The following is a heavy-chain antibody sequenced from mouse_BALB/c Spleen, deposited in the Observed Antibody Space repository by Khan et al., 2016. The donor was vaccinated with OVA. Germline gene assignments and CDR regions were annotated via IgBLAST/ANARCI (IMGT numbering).Heavy chain of an antibody. Sequence: EVELVESGGGLVKPGGSPKLSCAASGFTFSTYTMSWIRRPPEKRLEWVATISSGGDNTYYPDSVKGRFTISRDNAKNNLYLQMSCLRSEDTALYYCARSNYGNFAYWGQGTLVTVSA. V-gene: IGHV5-9*03. D-gene: IGHD2-1*01. CDR2: ISSGGDNT. CDR3: ARSNYGNFAY. J-gene: IGHJ3*01. CDR1: GFTFSTYT.